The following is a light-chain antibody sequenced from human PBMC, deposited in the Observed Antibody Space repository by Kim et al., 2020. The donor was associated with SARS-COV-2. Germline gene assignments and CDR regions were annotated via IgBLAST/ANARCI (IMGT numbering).Light chain of an antibody. CDR1: QRINSN. CDR2: SAF. Sequence: ASVGDTVTITCRASQRINSNLAWYQQRPGKAPNLLIYSAFTLHSGVPSRFSGSGSGTDFSLTITSLQPEDFATYHCQQHHSFPLTFGGGTKVGIK. V-gene: IGKV1-9*01. J-gene: IGKJ4*01. CDR3: QQHHSFPLT.